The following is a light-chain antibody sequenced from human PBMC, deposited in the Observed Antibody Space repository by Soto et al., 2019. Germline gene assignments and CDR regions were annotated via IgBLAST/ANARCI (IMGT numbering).Light chain of an antibody. Sequence: QSALTQPASVSGSPGQSITISCTGTSSDAGSYNLVSWYQQHPGKAPKLMIYEGSKRPSGVSNRFSGSKSGTTASLTISGLQTEDEAYYYCGSFIHVWVFGGGTKLTVL. CDR1: SSDAGSYNL. CDR3: GSFIHVWV. V-gene: IGLV2-14*02. J-gene: IGLJ3*02. CDR2: EGS.